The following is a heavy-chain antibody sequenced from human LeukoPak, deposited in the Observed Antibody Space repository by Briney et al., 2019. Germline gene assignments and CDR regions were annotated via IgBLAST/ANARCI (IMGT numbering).Heavy chain of an antibody. V-gene: IGHV3-30*18. CDR3: AKDPFGQLSGYDTYFDY. Sequence: GGTLRLSCAASGFTFSSYGMSWVRQAPGKGLEWVAVISYDGSNKYYADSVKGRFTISRDNSKNTLYLQMNSLRAEDTAVYYCAKDPFGQLSGYDTYFDYWGQGTLVTVSS. CDR1: GFTFSSYG. J-gene: IGHJ4*02. D-gene: IGHD5-12*01. CDR2: ISYDGSNK.